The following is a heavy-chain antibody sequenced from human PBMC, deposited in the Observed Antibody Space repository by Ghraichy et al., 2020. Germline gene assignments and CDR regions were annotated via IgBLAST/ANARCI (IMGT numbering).Heavy chain of an antibody. D-gene: IGHD4-23*01. J-gene: IGHJ6*02. V-gene: IGHV3-9*01. CDR1: GFTFDDYA. Sequence: SLNISCAASGFTFDDYAMHWVRQAPGKGLEWVSGISWNSGSIGYADSVKGRFTISRDNAKNSLYLQMNSLRAEDTALYYCAKAGGIYSYYYYYGMDVWGQGTTVTVSS. CDR2: ISWNSGSI. CDR3: AKAGGIYSYYYYYGMDV.